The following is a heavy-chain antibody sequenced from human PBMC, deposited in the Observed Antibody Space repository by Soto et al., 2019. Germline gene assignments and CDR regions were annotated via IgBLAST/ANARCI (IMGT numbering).Heavy chain of an antibody. CDR1: GDSFNDYY. D-gene: IGHD5-12*01. V-gene: IGHV1-2*04. J-gene: IGHJ6*03. Sequence: QVQLGQSGAELRKPGPSVTVSCRSSGDSFNDYYIHWGRQAPGQGFEWMGWINPNGGVTKYAQKFQGWVSMTRDTSIRTVYMQLSRLRSDDTAVYYCARESGGATATLDYYYFYMDVWGTGTTVTVSS. CDR3: ARESGGATATLDYYYFYMDV. CDR2: INPNGGVT.